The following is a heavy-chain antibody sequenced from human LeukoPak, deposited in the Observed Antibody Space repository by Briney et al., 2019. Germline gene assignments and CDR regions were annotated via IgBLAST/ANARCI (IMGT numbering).Heavy chain of an antibody. V-gene: IGHV1-69*05. CDR2: IIPIFGTA. Sequence: ASVKVSCKASGGTFSSYAISWVRQAPGQGLEWMGGIIPIFGTANYAQKFQGRVTITTDESTSTAYMELSSLRSEDTAVYYCARDQCGSGSCHFDYWGQGTLVTVSS. J-gene: IGHJ4*02. CDR1: GGTFSSYA. CDR3: ARDQCGSGSCHFDY. D-gene: IGHD3-10*01.